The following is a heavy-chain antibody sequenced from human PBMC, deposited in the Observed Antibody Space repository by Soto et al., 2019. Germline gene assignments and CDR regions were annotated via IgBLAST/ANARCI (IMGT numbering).Heavy chain of an antibody. V-gene: IGHV3-30*18. CDR2: ISYDGSNK. J-gene: IGHJ4*02. CDR3: AKGPAPFDY. Sequence: PGGSLRLSCAASGFTFSSYGMHWVRQAPGKGLEWVAVISYDGSNKYYADSVKGRFTISRDNSKNTLYLQMNSLRAEDTAVYYCAKGPAPFDYWGQGTLVTVYS. CDR1: GFTFSSYG.